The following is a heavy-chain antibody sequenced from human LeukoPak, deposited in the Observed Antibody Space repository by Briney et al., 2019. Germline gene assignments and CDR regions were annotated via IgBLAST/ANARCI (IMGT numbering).Heavy chain of an antibody. J-gene: IGHJ6*04. CDR1: GGTFSSYA. Sequence: SVKVSCEASGGTFSSYAISWVRQAPGQGLEWMGGIIPIFGTANYAQKFQGRVTITADESTSTAYMELSSLRSEDTAVYYCARKRAGTSLMDYYGMDVWGKGTTVTVSS. CDR2: IIPIFGTA. D-gene: IGHD6-13*01. V-gene: IGHV1-69*13. CDR3: ARKRAGTSLMDYYGMDV.